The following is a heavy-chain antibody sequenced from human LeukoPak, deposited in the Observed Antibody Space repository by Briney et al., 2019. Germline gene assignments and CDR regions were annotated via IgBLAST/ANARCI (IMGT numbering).Heavy chain of an antibody. J-gene: IGHJ4*02. CDR1: GYTFTSYY. CDR2: INPSGGST. V-gene: IGHV1-46*01. D-gene: IGHD4-23*01. Sequence: GASVKVSCKASGYTFTSYYMHWVRQAPGQGLEWMGIINPSGGSTSYAQKFQGRVTMTTDTSTSTAHMELRSLRSDGTAVYYCARQGYSGHSQGAADYWGQGTLVTVSS. CDR3: ARQGYSGHSQGAADY.